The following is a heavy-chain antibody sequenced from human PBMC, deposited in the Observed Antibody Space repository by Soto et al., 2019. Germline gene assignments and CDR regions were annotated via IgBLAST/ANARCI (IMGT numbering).Heavy chain of an antibody. J-gene: IGHJ6*03. CDR2: IYYSGST. V-gene: IGHV4-31*03. Sequence: SETLSLTCTVSGGSISSGGYYWSWIRQHLGKGLEWIGYIYYSGSTYYNPSLKSRVTISVDTSKNQFSLKLSSVTAADTAVYYCAREVEDYYYYMDVWGKGTTVTV. CDR3: AREVEDYYYYMDV. CDR1: GGSISSGGYY.